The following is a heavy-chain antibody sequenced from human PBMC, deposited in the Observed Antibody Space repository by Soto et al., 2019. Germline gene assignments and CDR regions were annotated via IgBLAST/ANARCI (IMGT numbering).Heavy chain of an antibody. CDR3: ARHGGDRSSALYYYYYGMDV. CDR1: GYSFTSYW. CDR2: IYPGDSDT. D-gene: IGHD6-13*01. J-gene: IGHJ6*02. Sequence: PGESLKISCKGSGYSFTSYWIAWVRQMPGKGLEWMGIIYPGDSDTRYSPSFQGQVTISADKSISTAYLQWSSLKASDTALYYCARHGGDRSSALYYYYYGMDVWGQGTTVTVSS. V-gene: IGHV5-51*01.